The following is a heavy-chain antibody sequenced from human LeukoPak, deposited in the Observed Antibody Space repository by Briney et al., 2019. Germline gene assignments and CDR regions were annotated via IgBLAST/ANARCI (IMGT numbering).Heavy chain of an antibody. CDR3: ARDRNYYDSSGYSPRDGYGMDV. Sequence: ASVKVSCKASGYTFTSYGISWVRQAPGQGLEWMGRIIPILGIANYAQKFQGRVTITADKSTSTAYMELSSLRSEDTAVYYCARDRNYYDSSGYSPRDGYGMDVWGQGTTVTVSS. J-gene: IGHJ6*02. V-gene: IGHV1-69*04. D-gene: IGHD3-22*01. CDR1: GYTFTSYG. CDR2: IIPILGIA.